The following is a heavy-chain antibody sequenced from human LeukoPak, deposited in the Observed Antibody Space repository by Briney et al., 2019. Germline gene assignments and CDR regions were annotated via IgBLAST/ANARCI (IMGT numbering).Heavy chain of an antibody. D-gene: IGHD3-3*01. Sequence: SETLSITCTVSGYSISSGYYWGWIRQPPGKGLEWIGNIYHSGSTYSNPSLKSRVIISVDTSKNQFSLKLSSVTAADTAVYWCARGAFGVLLSAFDIWGQGTMVTVSS. CDR1: GYSISSGYY. V-gene: IGHV4-38-2*02. CDR2: IYHSGST. J-gene: IGHJ3*02. CDR3: ARGAFGVLLSAFDI.